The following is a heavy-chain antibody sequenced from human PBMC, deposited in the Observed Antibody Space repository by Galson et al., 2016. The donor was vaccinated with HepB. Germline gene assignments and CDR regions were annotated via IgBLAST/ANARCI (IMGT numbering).Heavy chain of an antibody. J-gene: IGHJ2*01. Sequence: SLRLSCAASGFSFSSYEMNWVRQAPGKGLEWVAYTNAGGGKLYYPDSVRGQFTISRDNAKESLYLQMNSLTAEDTGLYYCVRDGATWHFDFWGRGTLVTVSS. D-gene: IGHD1-26*01. CDR3: VRDGATWHFDF. CDR2: TNAGGGKL. CDR1: GFSFSSYE. V-gene: IGHV3-48*03.